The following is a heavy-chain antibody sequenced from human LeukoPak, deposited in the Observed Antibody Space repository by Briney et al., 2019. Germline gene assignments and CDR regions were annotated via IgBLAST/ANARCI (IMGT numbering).Heavy chain of an antibody. V-gene: IGHV4-59*01. CDR1: GGSISSYY. J-gene: IGHJ4*02. CDR3: ARDDSSGYYDY. CDR2: IYYSGST. Sequence: SETLSLTCTVSGGSISSYYWSWIRQPPGKGLEWIGYIYYSGSTNYNPSLKSRVTISVDTSKNQFSLKLSSVTAADTAVYYCARDDSSGYYDYWGQRTLVTVPS. D-gene: IGHD3-22*01.